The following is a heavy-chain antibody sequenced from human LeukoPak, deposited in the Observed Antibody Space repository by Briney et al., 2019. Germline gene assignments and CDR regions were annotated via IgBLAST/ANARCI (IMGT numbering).Heavy chain of an antibody. CDR1: GGTFSSYA. CDR2: IIPIFGTA. D-gene: IGHD5-12*01. J-gene: IGHJ6*02. V-gene: IGHV1-69*13. CDR3: ARGTISIVATTYNYYYYGMDV. Sequence: VASVKVSCKASGGTFSSYAISWVRQAPGQGLEWMGGIIPIFGTANYAQMFQGRVTITADESTSTAYMELSSLRSEDTAVYYCARGTISIVATTYNYYYYGMDVWGQGTTVTVSS.